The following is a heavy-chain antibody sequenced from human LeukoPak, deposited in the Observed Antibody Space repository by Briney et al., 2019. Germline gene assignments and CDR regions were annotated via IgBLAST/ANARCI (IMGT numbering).Heavy chain of an antibody. V-gene: IGHV3-30*02. Sequence: GGSLRLSCAASGFTFSSYGMHWVRQAPGKGLEWVAFIRYDGSNKYYADSVKGRFTISRDNSKNTLYLQMNSLRAEDTAVYYCAKSRPQYSYGLYYFDYWGQGTLVTASS. D-gene: IGHD5-18*01. CDR3: AKSRPQYSYGLYYFDY. J-gene: IGHJ4*02. CDR1: GFTFSSYG. CDR2: IRYDGSNK.